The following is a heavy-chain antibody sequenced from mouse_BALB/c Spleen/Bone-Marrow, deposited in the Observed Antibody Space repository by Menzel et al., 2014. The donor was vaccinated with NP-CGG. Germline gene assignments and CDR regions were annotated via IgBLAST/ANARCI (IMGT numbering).Heavy chain of an antibody. Sequence: VQLQQSGVELVKPWASVKLSCTSSGFNIKDIYIHWVEQRPEQGLVWIGRVDPANDITKYDPKFQDKATITADTSSKTAYLQLSGLTSEDTAVYYCAREYGDYWGQGATLTISS. CDR3: AREYGDY. J-gene: IGHJ2*01. CDR2: VDPANDIT. V-gene: IGHV14-3*02. CDR1: GFNIKDIY. D-gene: IGHD5-2*01.